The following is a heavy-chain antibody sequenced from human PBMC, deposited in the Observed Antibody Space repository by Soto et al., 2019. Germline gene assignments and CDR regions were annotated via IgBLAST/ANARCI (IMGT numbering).Heavy chain of an antibody. J-gene: IGHJ4*02. CDR1: GFTFSNYW. V-gene: IGHV3-74*01. D-gene: IGHD2-21*02. CDR2: VNSDESST. CDR3: VCFECGRTAVVTAMEANGY. Sequence: VQLVASGGDLVQPGGSLRLSCAASGFTFSNYWMHWVRQGPGKGRVGFSRVNSDESSTSYADSVKGRFTISRDNAKNTLYLQMSSLRFEDTALYYCVCFECGRTAVVTAMEANGYWGQGTLVTVSS.